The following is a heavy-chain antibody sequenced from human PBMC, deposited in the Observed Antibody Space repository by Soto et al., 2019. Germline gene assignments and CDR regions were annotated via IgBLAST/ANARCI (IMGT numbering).Heavy chain of an antibody. CDR2: IDPRDAGI. J-gene: IGHJ6*02. Sequence: GESLKISCKASGYSFTTYWISWVRQMPGKGLEWMGRIDPRDAGINNKPSFQGHVTMSADKSTSTAYLQWSSLKASDTAMYYCARLLAVAGTDYYYGMDVWGQGTTVTVSS. CDR1: GYSFTTYW. D-gene: IGHD6-19*01. CDR3: ARLLAVAGTDYYYGMDV. V-gene: IGHV5-10-1*01.